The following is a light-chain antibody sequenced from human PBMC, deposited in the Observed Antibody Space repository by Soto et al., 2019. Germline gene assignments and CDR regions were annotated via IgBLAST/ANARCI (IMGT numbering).Light chain of an antibody. J-gene: IGKJ1*01. V-gene: IGKV3-20*01. CDR3: QRYGTSLTWT. CDR2: GAS. Sequence: EIVLTQSPATLSLSPGERATLSCRASQSVGSYLAWYQQKPGQAPRLLIYGASSRATGIPDRFSGSGSETDFTLTISRLEPEDFAVYYCQRYGTSLTWTFGQGTKVDIK. CDR1: QSVGSY.